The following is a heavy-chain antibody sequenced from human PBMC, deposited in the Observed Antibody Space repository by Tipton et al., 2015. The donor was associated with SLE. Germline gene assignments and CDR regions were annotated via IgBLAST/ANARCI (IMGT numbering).Heavy chain of an antibody. CDR3: ARTLEALDI. V-gene: IGHV4-59*08. D-gene: IGHD3-3*01. Sequence: TLSLTCTVSAGSVSSFYWSWIRQPPGKELEWIGYIFYSGNTKENPSLQSRVTMSVDTSKNQFSLKLTAVTAADTAVYYCARTLEALDIWGQGTMVTVSS. CDR1: AGSVSSFY. CDR2: IFYSGNT. J-gene: IGHJ3*02.